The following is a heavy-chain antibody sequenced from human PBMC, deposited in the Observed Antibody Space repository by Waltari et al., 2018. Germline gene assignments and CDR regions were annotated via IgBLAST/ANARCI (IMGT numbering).Heavy chain of an antibody. V-gene: IGHV3-74*01. D-gene: IGHD1-26*01. CDR3: ARDLYDTGSGDYPGRDF. CDR2: IDSGGRDT. CDR1: GFTFSNFW. Sequence: EVQLVESGGVLVHPGGSLRLSCAASGFTFSNFWMHWVRQAPGKGRVWVSRIDSGGRDTSYAGSVKGRFPISRDNTKNTLYLQMNRLRGEDTGVYYCARDLYDTGSGDYPGRDFWGQGTLVTVAS. J-gene: IGHJ4*02.